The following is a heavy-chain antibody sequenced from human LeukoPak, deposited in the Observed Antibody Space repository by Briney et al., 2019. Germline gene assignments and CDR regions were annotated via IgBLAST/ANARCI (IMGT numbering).Heavy chain of an antibody. V-gene: IGHV4-38-2*02. CDR1: GYSISSGYF. Sequence: KPSETLSLTCSVSGYSISSGYFWAWIRQPPGKGLEWIGSISHSGNTYYTPSLKSRVTISADTSRNQFSLELYSVTAADTALYYCAGKAGGGNSTNYGGKGTLFTVS. J-gene: IGHJ4*02. D-gene: IGHD1-1*01. CDR3: AGKAGGGNSTNY. CDR2: ISHSGNT.